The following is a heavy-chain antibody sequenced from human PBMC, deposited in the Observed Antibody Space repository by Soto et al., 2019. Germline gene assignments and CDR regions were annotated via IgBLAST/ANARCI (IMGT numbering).Heavy chain of an antibody. Sequence: EVQLVESGGGLVQPGGSLRLSCAASGFTFSSHSMNWVRQAPGKGLEWVSYISSSSSTIYYADSVKGRFTISRDNAKNSLYLQMNSLRAEDTAVYYCARDSGYSYGPFDYWGQGTLVTVSS. CDR3: ARDSGYSYGPFDY. CDR1: GFTFSSHS. J-gene: IGHJ4*02. V-gene: IGHV3-48*01. CDR2: ISSSSSTI. D-gene: IGHD5-18*01.